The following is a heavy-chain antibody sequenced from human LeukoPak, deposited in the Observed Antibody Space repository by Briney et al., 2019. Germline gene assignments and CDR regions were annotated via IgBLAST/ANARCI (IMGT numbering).Heavy chain of an antibody. CDR2: VHDRGST. J-gene: IGHJ2*01. CDR1: GGSISGDY. V-gene: IGHV4-59*01. D-gene: IGHD1-26*01. CDR3: ARAYSSSLYWYFDL. Sequence: PSETLSLTCTVSGGSISGDYWSWIRQPPGKGLELIGYVHDRGSTNYSPSLKSRVSISVDASKNQFSLKRSSVTAADTAVYYCARAYSSSLYWYFDLWGRGTLVTVSS.